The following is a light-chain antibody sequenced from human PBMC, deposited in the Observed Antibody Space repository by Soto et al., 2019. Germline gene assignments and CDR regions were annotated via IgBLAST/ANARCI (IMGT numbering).Light chain of an antibody. V-gene: IGKV3-20*01. CDR1: QTIGDND. J-gene: IGKJ4*01. CDR2: GAS. Sequence: PGAIGPLSCMASQTIGDNDLAWYQQKPGQAPSLLIYGASSRATGIPDRFSGSGSGTDFTLTISSLEPEDFAVYYCQQYGSSHNFGGGTKVGIK. CDR3: QQYGSSHN.